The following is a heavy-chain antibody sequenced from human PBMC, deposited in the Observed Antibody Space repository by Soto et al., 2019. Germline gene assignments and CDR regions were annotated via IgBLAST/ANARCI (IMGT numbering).Heavy chain of an antibody. CDR3: ARVSCSSTSCYDVDYYYYGMDV. Sequence: QVQLVQSGAEVKKPGSSVKVSCKASGGTFSSYAISWVRQAPGQGLEWMGGIIPIFGTANYAQKFQGRVTITADESTSTADMELSSLRSEDTAVYYCARVSCSSTSCYDVDYYYYGMDVWGQGTTVTVSS. D-gene: IGHD2-2*01. V-gene: IGHV1-69*01. J-gene: IGHJ6*02. CDR2: IIPIFGTA. CDR1: GGTFSSYA.